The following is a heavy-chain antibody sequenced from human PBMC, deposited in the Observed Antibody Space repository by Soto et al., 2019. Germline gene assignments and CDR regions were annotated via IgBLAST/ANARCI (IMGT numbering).Heavy chain of an antibody. D-gene: IGHD7-27*01. CDR3: ARDLGRTGDRHYYYYMDV. V-gene: IGHV1-69*13. J-gene: IGHJ6*03. CDR1: GGTFSSYA. CDR2: IIPIFGTA. Sequence: ASVKVSCKASGGTFSSYAISWVRQAPGQGLEWMGGIIPIFGTANYAQKFQGRVTITADESTSTAYMELSSLRSEDTAVYYCARDLGRTGDRHYYYYMDVWGKGTTVTVSS.